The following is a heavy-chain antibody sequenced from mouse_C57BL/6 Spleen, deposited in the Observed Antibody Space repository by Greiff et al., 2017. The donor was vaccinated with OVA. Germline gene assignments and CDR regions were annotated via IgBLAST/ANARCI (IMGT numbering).Heavy chain of an antibody. CDR1: GFTFSSYG. V-gene: IGHV5-6*01. CDR2: ISSGGSYT. CDR3: ARLITTVVPYYAMDY. J-gene: IGHJ4*01. D-gene: IGHD1-1*01. Sequence: EVQLQQSGGDLVKPGGSLKLSCAASGFTFSSYGMSWVRQTPDKRLEWVATISSGGSYTYYPDSVKGRFTISRDNAKNTLYLQMSSLKSEDTAMYYCARLITTVVPYYAMDYWGQGTSVTVSS.